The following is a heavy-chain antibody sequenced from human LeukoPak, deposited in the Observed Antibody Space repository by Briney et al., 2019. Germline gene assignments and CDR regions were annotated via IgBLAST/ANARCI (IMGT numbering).Heavy chain of an antibody. CDR2: IKPDGSEK. CDR1: GFTFSSSW. J-gene: IGHJ4*02. Sequence: GGSLRLSCAASGFTFSSSWMSWVRQAPGKGLEWVANIKPDGSEKYYVDAVKGRLTISRDNAKNSVYLQMKSLRAEDTAVYYCARDKFGGTDYWGQGTLVTVSS. CDR3: ARDKFGGTDY. D-gene: IGHD3-16*01. V-gene: IGHV3-7*01.